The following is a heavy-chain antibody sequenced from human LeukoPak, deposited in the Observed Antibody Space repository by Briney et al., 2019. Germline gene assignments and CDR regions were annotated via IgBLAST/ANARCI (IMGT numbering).Heavy chain of an antibody. CDR3: AREYYYDSSGYSLDY. J-gene: IGHJ4*02. D-gene: IGHD3-22*01. CDR1: GYTFTGYY. CDR2: INPNSGGT. V-gene: IGHV1-2*02. Sequence: ASVKVSCKASGYTFTGYYMHWVRQAPGQGLEWMGWINPNSGGTNYAQKFQGRVTVTRDTSISTAYMELSRLRSDDTAVYYCAREYYYDSSGYSLDYWGQGTLVTVSS.